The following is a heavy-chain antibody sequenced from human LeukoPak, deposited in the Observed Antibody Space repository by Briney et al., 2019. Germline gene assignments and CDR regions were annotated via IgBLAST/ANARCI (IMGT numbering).Heavy chain of an antibody. Sequence: PSETLSLTCTVSGGSISSYYWSWIRQPAGKGLEWIGYIYYGGSTNYNPSLKSRVTISVDTSKNQFSLKLSSVTAADTAVYYCAGSNYDYVWGSYPHWGQGTLVTVSS. D-gene: IGHD3-16*01. J-gene: IGHJ4*02. V-gene: IGHV4-59*08. CDR2: IYYGGST. CDR1: GGSISSYY. CDR3: AGSNYDYVWGSYPH.